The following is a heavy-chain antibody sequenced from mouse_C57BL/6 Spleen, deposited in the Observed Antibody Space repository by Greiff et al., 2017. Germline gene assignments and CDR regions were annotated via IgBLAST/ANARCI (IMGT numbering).Heavy chain of an antibody. D-gene: IGHD2-3*01. V-gene: IGHV1-5*01. Sequence: VQLQQSGTVLARPGASVKMSCKTSGYTFTSYWMHWVKQRPGQGLEWIGAIYPGNSDTSYNQKFKGKAKLTAVTSASTAYMELSSLTNEDSAVYYCTRDIIYDGYPYYFDCWGQGTTLTVSS. CDR1: GYTFTSYW. J-gene: IGHJ2*01. CDR2: IYPGNSDT. CDR3: TRDIIYDGYPYYFDC.